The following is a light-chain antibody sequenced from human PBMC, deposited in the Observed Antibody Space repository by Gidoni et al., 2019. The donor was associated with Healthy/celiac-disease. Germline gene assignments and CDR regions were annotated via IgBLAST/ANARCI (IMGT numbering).Light chain of an antibody. Sequence: DIVLTHSPATLSLSPGERATLSCRASQSVSSYLAWYQQKPGQAPRLLIYDASNRATGIPARFSGSGSGTDFTLTISSLEPEDFAVYYCQQRSNWPPTFGQGTKVEIK. CDR1: QSVSSY. J-gene: IGKJ1*01. V-gene: IGKV3-11*01. CDR3: QQRSNWPPT. CDR2: DAS.